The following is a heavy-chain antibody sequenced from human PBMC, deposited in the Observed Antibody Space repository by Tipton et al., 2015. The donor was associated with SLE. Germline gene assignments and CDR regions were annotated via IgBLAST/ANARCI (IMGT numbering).Heavy chain of an antibody. CDR2: MSYSGST. V-gene: IGHV4-31*03. D-gene: IGHD1-14*01. Sequence: GLVKPSQTLSLTCTVSGGSISSDDYYWTWIRQHPGKGLEWIGHMSYSGSTYYNPSLKSRVTISVDTSKNQFSLKLNSVTAGDTAVYYCARQGTTRSPFDYWGQGTLVTVSS. CDR1: GGSISSDDYY. CDR3: ARQGTTRSPFDY. J-gene: IGHJ4*02.